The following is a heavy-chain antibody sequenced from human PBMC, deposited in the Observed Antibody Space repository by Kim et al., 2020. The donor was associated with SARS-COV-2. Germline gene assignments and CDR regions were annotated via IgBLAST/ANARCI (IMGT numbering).Heavy chain of an antibody. CDR2: INQDGSEK. Sequence: GGSLRLSCAASGFTFSRDWMTWVRQAPGKGLEWVANINQDGSEKNYVDSVKGRFSISRDNSENSLFLQMNSLRPEDTAVYYCARIWGHDYGGNVGFYYFGRDVWGQGDTVTVSS. CDR1: GFTFSRDW. D-gene: IGHD4-17*01. CDR3: ARIWGHDYGGNVGFYYFGRDV. V-gene: IGHV3-7*03. J-gene: IGHJ6*02.